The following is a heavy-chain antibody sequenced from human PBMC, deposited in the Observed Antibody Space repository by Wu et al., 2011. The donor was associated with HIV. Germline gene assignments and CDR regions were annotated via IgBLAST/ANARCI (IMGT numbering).Heavy chain of an antibody. CDR1: GGTFSSYA. D-gene: IGHD2-2*01. CDR3: ARSGVSAEYYFYYMNV. Sequence: QVQLVQSGAEVKKPGSSVKVSCKASGGTFSSYAISWVRQAPGQGLEWMGGIIPIFGTANYAQKFQGRVTITTDESTSTVYMELSSLRSEDTAVYYXARSGVSAEYYFYYMNVWGKGTTVTVSS. J-gene: IGHJ6*03. V-gene: IGHV1-69*05. CDR2: IIPIFGTA.